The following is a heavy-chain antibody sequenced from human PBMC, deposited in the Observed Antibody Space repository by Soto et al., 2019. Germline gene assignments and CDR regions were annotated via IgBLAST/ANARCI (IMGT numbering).Heavy chain of an antibody. Sequence: ASVKVSCKASGYTFTGYYMHWVRQAPGQGLEWMGWINPNSGGTNYAQKFQGWVTMTRDTSISTAYMELSRLRSDDTAVYYCARGGYLRRNKNWFDPWGQGTLVTVSS. CDR1: GYTFTGYY. CDR3: ARGGYLRRNKNWFDP. J-gene: IGHJ5*02. D-gene: IGHD3-16*01. V-gene: IGHV1-2*04. CDR2: INPNSGGT.